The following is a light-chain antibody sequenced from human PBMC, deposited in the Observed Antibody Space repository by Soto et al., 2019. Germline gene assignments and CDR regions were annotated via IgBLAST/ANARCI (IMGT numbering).Light chain of an antibody. CDR2: GAS. Sequence: EIVLTQSPGTLSLSPGERATLSCRASQSISSSPLAWYQQKPGQTPRLLIDGASSRATGIPDRFSGSGSGTDFTLTMSRLEPEDFAVYYCQRYGNSPGLTFGGGTKVEIK. CDR3: QRYGNSPGLT. J-gene: IGKJ4*01. V-gene: IGKV3-20*01. CDR1: QSISSSP.